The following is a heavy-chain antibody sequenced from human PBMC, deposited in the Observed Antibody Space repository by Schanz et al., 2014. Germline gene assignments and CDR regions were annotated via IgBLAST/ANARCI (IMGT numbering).Heavy chain of an antibody. Sequence: QVQLQESGPGLVKPSETLSLTCTVSGDSISTSYYWGWIRQPAGKGLEWIGRIPIRGTTNYNPSLMSRATMSVDTSKNQFSLKLSSVTAADTAVYYCAREIRGVATFDYWGQGTLVTVSS. V-gene: IGHV4-4*07. CDR3: AREIRGVATFDY. D-gene: IGHD5-12*01. CDR1: GDSISTSYY. J-gene: IGHJ4*02. CDR2: IPIRGTT.